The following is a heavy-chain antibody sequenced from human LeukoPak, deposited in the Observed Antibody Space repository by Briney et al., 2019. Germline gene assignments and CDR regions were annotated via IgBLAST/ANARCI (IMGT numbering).Heavy chain of an antibody. CDR2: IYYSGST. CDR3: ARVPNWGFYAFDI. Sequence: PSETLSLTCTVSGVSISSYYWSWIRQPPGKGLEWIGYIYYSGSTNYNPSLKSRVTISVDTSKNQFSLKLSSVTAADTAVYYCARVPNWGFYAFDIWGQGTMVTVSS. V-gene: IGHV4-59*01. J-gene: IGHJ3*02. CDR1: GVSISSYY. D-gene: IGHD7-27*01.